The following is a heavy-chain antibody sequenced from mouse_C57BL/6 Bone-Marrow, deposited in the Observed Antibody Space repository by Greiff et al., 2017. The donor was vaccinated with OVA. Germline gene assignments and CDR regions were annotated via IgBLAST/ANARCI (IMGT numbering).Heavy chain of an antibody. CDR2: IYPRSGNT. CDR3: ARMRGKTLDY. V-gene: IGHV1-81*01. J-gene: IGHJ2*01. CDR1: GYTFTSYG. Sequence: VKLMESGAELARPGASVKLSCKASGYTFTSYGISWVKQRTGQGLEWIGEIYPRSGNTYYNEKFKGKATLTADKSSSTAYMELRSLTSEDSAVYFCARMRGKTLDYWGQGTTLTVSS.